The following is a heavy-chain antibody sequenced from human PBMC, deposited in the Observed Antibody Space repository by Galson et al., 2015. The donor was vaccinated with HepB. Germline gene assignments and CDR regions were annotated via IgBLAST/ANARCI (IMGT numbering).Heavy chain of an antibody. CDR2: SIPILGTV. CDR3: ARVPGDYFDY. CDR1: GGTFSDYA. J-gene: IGHJ4*02. V-gene: IGHV1-69*04. Sequence: SVKVSCKASGGTFSDYAISWVRQAPGQGLEWMGRSIPILGTVNYAQKFQGRVTITADKSTSTAYMELSSLRSEDTAVYYCARVPGDYFDYWGQGTLVTVSS.